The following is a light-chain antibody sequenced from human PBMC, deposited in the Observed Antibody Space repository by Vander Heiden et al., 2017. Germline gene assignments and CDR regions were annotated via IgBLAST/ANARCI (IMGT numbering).Light chain of an antibody. CDR3: QSYDSSLSGWV. J-gene: IGLJ3*02. V-gene: IGLV1-40*01. Sequence: QSVLTQPPSVSEAPGQRVTISCTGNGSNIGAGYDVQWYQQFPGTAPKLLIFGINHRPSGVPDRFSASKSGTSASLAITGLQAEDEADYYCQSYDSSLSGWVFGGGTKLTVL. CDR2: GIN. CDR1: GSNIGAGYD.